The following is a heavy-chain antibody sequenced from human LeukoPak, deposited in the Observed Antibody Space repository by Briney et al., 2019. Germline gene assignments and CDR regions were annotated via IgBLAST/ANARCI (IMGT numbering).Heavy chain of an antibody. D-gene: IGHD1-14*01. CDR3: ARGLRYPDY. CDR1: GGSFSGYY. Sequence: PSETLSLTCAVYGGSFSGYYWGWIRQPPGKGLEWIGEINHSGSTNYNPSLKSRVTISVDTSKNQFSLKLSSVTAADTAVYYCARGLRYPDYWGQGTLVTVSS. CDR2: INHSGST. V-gene: IGHV4-34*01. J-gene: IGHJ4*02.